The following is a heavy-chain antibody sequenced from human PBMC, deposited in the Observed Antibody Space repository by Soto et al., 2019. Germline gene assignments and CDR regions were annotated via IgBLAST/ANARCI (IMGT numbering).Heavy chain of an antibody. CDR1: GGSFSGYY. CDR3: ARGPVLWVYAIKRNHYYGMDV. V-gene: IGHV4-34*01. CDR2: INHSGST. D-gene: IGHD2-8*01. Sequence: SETLSLPCAVYGGSFSGYYWGWIRQPPGKGLEWIGEINHSGSTNYNPSLKSRVTISVETSKNQFSLKLSSVTAADTAVYYCARGPVLWVYAIKRNHYYGMDVWGQGTTVTVSS. J-gene: IGHJ6*01.